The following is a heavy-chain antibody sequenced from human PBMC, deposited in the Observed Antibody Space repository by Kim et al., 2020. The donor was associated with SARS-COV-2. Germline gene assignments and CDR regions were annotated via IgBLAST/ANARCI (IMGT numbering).Heavy chain of an antibody. J-gene: IGHJ4*02. CDR2: IKSETDGGTT. D-gene: IGHD2-8*01. CDR3: TPEIFCTNGVCYTN. V-gene: IGHV3-15*01. Sequence: GGSLRLSCAASGFTFSKAWMSWVRQAPGKGLEWVGRIKSETDGGTTDYAAPVKGRFTISRDDSKNMLYLQMNSLKTEDTAVYYCTPEIFCTNGVCYTNWGQGTLVTVSS. CDR1: GFTFSKAW.